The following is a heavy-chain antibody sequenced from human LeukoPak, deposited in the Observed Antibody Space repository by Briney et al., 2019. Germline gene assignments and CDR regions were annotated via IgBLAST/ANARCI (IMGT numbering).Heavy chain of an antibody. V-gene: IGHV4-59*01. CDR1: GGSISRYY. D-gene: IGHD1-1*01. CDR2: IYYSGST. J-gene: IGHJ6*04. CDR3: ARGWYNWNELHYYYGMDV. Sequence: PSETLSLPCTVSGGSISRYYWSWIRQPPGKGLEWIGYIYYSGSTNYNPSLKSRITISVDTSKNQFSLKLSSVTAADTAVYYCARGWYNWNELHYYYGMDVWGKGTTVTVSS.